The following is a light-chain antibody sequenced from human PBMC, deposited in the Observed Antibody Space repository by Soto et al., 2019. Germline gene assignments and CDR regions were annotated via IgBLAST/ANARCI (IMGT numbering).Light chain of an antibody. V-gene: IGKV1-5*03. CDR1: QSTSSY. CDR2: QAS. Sequence: DIQMTQSPSTPSASVGDRVTITCRASQSTSSYLAWYQQKPGKAPKLLIYQASSLENGVPSRFSGSGSGTEFTLSITSLQPDDFATYYCQQYNSYWTFGQGTKVDIK. J-gene: IGKJ1*01. CDR3: QQYNSYWT.